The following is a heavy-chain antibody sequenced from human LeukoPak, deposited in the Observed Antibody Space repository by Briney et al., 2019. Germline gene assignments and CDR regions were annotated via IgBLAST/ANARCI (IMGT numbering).Heavy chain of an antibody. CDR1: GFTFSSYA. CDR2: ISGSGGST. V-gene: IGHV3-23*01. Sequence: PGGSLRLSCAASGFTFSSYAMSWVRQAPGKGLEWVSAISGSGGSTYYANSVKGRFTISRDNSKNTLYLQMNSLRAEDTAVYYCAKDDRGTTTPYYFDYWGQGTLVTVSS. D-gene: IGHD1-26*01. CDR3: AKDDRGTTTPYYFDY. J-gene: IGHJ4*02.